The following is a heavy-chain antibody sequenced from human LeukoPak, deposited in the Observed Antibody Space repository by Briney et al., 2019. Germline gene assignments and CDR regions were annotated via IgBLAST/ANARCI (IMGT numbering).Heavy chain of an antibody. V-gene: IGHV3-23*01. CDR2: ISGSGGST. CDR1: GFTFSSYA. J-gene: IGHJ4*02. Sequence: GGSLRLSCAASGFTFSSYAMSWVRQAPGKGLEWVSAISGSGGSTFYADSVKGRFTISRDNSKNTLYLQMNSLRAEDTAVYYCAKIPAPDVLTGYAGFDYWAREPWSPSPQ. CDR3: AKIPAPDVLTGYAGFDY. D-gene: IGHD3-9*01.